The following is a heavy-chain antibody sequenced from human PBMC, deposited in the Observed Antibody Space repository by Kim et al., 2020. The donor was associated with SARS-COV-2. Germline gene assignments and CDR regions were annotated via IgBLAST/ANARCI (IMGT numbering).Heavy chain of an antibody. Sequence: VKGRFTISRDNAKNSLYLQMNSLRDEDTAVYYCARERGYSGYDFPVFDYWGQGTLVTVSS. J-gene: IGHJ4*02. V-gene: IGHV3-48*02. D-gene: IGHD5-12*01. CDR3: ARERGYSGYDFPVFDY.